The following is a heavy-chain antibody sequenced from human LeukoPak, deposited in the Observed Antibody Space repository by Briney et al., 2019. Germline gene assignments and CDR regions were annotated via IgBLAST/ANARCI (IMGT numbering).Heavy chain of an antibody. Sequence: PGRSLRLSCAASGFTFSSYGMHWVRQAPGKGLEWVAVISYDGSNKYYADSVKGRFTISRDNSKNTLYLQMNSLRAEDTAVYYCTDPPTSLWGQGLLVTVSS. V-gene: IGHV3-30*03. CDR1: GFTFSSYG. CDR2: ISYDGSNK. D-gene: IGHD5-12*01. J-gene: IGHJ4*02. CDR3: TDPPTSL.